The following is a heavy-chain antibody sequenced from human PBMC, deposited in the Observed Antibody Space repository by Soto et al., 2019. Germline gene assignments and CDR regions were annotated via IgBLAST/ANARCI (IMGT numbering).Heavy chain of an antibody. D-gene: IGHD1-1*01. J-gene: IGHJ3*02. CDR2: ISGSGGST. CDR1: GFTFSSYA. V-gene: IGHV3-23*01. CDR3: AKPRYNWNPQGGDAFDI. Sequence: GGSLRLSCAASGFTFSSYAMSWVRQAPGKGLEWVSAISGSGGSTYYADSVKGRFTISRDNSKNTLYLQMNSLRAEDTAVYYCAKPRYNWNPQGGDAFDIWGQGTMVTVSS.